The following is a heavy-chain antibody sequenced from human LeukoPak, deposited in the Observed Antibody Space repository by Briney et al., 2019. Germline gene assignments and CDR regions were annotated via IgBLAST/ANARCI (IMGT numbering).Heavy chain of an antibody. V-gene: IGHV1-2*02. CDR2: INPNTGGT. CDR1: GYTFTGCY. CDR3: ARGLSYTIGPSNWFDP. D-gene: IGHD2-8*01. J-gene: IGHJ5*02. Sequence: ASVKVSCKASGYTFTGCYMYWVRQAPGQGLEWIGWINPNTGGTNYAQAFQGRVTMTRDTSISTAYMELSRLRSDDTALYYCARGLSYTIGPSNWFDPWGQGTLVTVSS.